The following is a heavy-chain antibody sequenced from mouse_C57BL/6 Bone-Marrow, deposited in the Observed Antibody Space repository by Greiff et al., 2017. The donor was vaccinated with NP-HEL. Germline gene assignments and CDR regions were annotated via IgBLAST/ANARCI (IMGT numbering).Heavy chain of an antibody. Sequence: VQLKESGPGLVKPSQSLFLTCSITGFPITSGYYWIWIRQSPGKPLEWMGYITHSGETFYNPSLQSPISITRATSKNQFFLQVNSVTTEDTAMYYCAGDTGGKGDFDCWGQGTTLTVSS. D-gene: IGHD1-1*01. J-gene: IGHJ2*01. CDR1: GFPITSGYY. CDR3: AGDTGGKGDFDC. V-gene: IGHV12-3*01. CDR2: ITHSGET.